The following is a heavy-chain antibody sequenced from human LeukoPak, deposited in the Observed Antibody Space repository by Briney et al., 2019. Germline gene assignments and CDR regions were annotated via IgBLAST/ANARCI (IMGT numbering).Heavy chain of an antibody. CDR2: ISGSGGST. J-gene: IGHJ4*02. CDR1: GFTFSSYA. V-gene: IGHV3-23*01. CDR3: AKTYVVVAATAGGVFDY. Sequence: GGSLRLSCAASGFTFSSYAMSWVRQAPGKGLEWVSAISGSGGSTYYADSVKGRFTISRDNSKNTLYLQMNSLRAEDTAVYYCAKTYVVVAATAGGVFDYWGQGTLVTVSS. D-gene: IGHD2-15*01.